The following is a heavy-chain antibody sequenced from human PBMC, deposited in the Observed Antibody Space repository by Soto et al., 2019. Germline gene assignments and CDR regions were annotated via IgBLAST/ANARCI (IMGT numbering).Heavy chain of an antibody. D-gene: IGHD3-16*01. CDR3: ARGDFDD. Sequence: VQLVESGGGLIQPGGSLRLSCAASGFAVSNNYMSWVRQAPGKGLEWVSIVDRGGNTYYADSVKGRFTLSRDSSENTLYLQMSSLRAEDTAVYYWARGDFDDWGQGTLVTVSS. J-gene: IGHJ4*02. V-gene: IGHV3-53*01. CDR2: VDRGGNT. CDR1: GFAVSNNY.